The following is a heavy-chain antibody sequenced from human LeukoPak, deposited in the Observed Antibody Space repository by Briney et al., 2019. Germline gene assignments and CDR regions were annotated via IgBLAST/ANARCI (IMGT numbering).Heavy chain of an antibody. D-gene: IGHD3-16*01. CDR3: SGGRDSFDY. CDR2: TWYDGRDQ. Sequence: PGGSLRLSCAASGFTFSSYVIHWVRQAPGKGLEWVALTWYDGRDQYYADSVKGRFTISRDNSKNTVYLQMNSLRPEDTAVYYCSGGRDSFDYWGQGTLLTVSS. CDR1: GFTFSSYV. V-gene: IGHV3-30*02. J-gene: IGHJ4*02.